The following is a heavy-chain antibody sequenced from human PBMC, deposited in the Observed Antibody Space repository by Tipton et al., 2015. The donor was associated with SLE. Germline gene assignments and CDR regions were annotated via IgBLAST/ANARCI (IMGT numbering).Heavy chain of an antibody. CDR2: IYYSGGT. CDR1: GGSISSHY. V-gene: IGHV4-59*11. J-gene: IGHJ4*02. CDR3: ARVLGGKLGY. Sequence: LRLSCTVSGGSISSHYWSWIRQPPGKGLEWIGYIYYSGGTYYNPSLKSRVTISVDTSKNQFSLKLSSVTAADTAVYYCARVLGGKLGYWGQGTLVTVSS. D-gene: IGHD3-16*01.